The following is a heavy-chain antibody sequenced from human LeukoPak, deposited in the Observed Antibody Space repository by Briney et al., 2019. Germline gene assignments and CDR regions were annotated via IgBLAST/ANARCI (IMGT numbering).Heavy chain of an antibody. CDR3: ARALASWIQLWLVY. D-gene: IGHD5-18*01. V-gene: IGHV1-2*02. CDR1: GYTFIAYY. Sequence: ASVKVSCKASGYTFIAYYMHWVRQAPGQGLEWMGWINPNTGGTKYAQRFQDRVTMTRDTSISTAYMELSRLRSDDTAVYYCARALASWIQLWLVYWGQGTLVTVSS. CDR2: INPNTGGT. J-gene: IGHJ4*02.